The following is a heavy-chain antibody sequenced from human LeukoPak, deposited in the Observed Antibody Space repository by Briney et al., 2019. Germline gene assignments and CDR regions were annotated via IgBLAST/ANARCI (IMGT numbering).Heavy chain of an antibody. D-gene: IGHD3-22*01. V-gene: IGHV3-23*01. CDR3: AKHRFESGGYHSTD. Sequence: PGGSLRLSCAASGFTVSSNSMNWVRQAPGKGLAWVSTISGGSGSTYCADSVKGRFTISRDNSKNTLYLQMNSLRDEDTAVYYCAKHRFESGGYHSTDWGQGTLVTVSS. CDR2: ISGGSGST. J-gene: IGHJ4*02. CDR1: GFTVSSNS.